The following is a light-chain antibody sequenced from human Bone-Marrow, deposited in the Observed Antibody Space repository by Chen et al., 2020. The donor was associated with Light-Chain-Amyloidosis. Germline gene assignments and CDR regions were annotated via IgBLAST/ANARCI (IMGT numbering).Light chain of an antibody. CDR1: DLPTEY. V-gene: IGLV3-25*03. CDR3: QSADSSGTYEVI. J-gene: IGLJ2*01. CDR2: RDT. Sequence: SYELPQPPSVSVSPGQTARITCSGDDLPTEYAYWYQQKPGQAPVLVIHRDTERPSGISERFPGSSSGTTATLTISGVQAEDVADYHCQSADSSGTYEVIFGGGTKLTVL.